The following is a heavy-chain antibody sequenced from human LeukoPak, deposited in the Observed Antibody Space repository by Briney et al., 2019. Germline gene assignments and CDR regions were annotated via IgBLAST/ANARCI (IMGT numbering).Heavy chain of an antibody. V-gene: IGHV1-2*06. D-gene: IGHD1-26*01. J-gene: IGHJ4*02. Sequence: ASVKVSCKASGYTFTGYYIHWVRQAPGQGLEWMGRINPKTGVTNYAQKFQDRVTMPRDTSISTAYMELSRLRSDDTAVYYCATDGTVGATSKTGDYWGQGTLVTVSS. CDR2: INPKTGVT. CDR1: GYTFTGYY. CDR3: ATDGTVGATSKTGDY.